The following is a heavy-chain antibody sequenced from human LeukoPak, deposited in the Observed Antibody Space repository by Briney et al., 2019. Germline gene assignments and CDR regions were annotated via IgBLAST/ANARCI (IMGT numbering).Heavy chain of an antibody. V-gene: IGHV5-51*01. CDR3: ARQNFGMGGYSGYEGNYFDY. D-gene: IGHD5-12*01. CDR1: GYSFTSYW. J-gene: IGHJ4*02. Sequence: GESLKISCKGSGYSFTSYWIGWVRQMPGKGLEWMGIIYPGDSDTRCSPSFQGQVTISADKSISTAYLQWSSLKASDTAMYYCARQNFGMGGYSGYEGNYFDYWGQGTLVTVSS. CDR2: IYPGDSDT.